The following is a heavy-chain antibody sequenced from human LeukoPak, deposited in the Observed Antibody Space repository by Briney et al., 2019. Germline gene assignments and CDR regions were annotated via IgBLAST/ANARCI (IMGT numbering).Heavy chain of an antibody. D-gene: IGHD1/OR15-1a*01. CDR1: GFTFSSYA. J-gene: IGHJ4*02. V-gene: IGHV3-23*01. Sequence: GGSLRLSCEASGFTFSSYAMSWVRQAPGKGLEWVSGFSGSGGSTYYADSVKGRFTISRDNSKNTLYLQMNSLRAEDTAVYYCARAGNIRFDYWGQGTLVTVSS. CDR3: ARAGNIRFDY. CDR2: FSGSGGST.